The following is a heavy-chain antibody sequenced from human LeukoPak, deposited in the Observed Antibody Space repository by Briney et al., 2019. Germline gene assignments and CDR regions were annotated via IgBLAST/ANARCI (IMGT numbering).Heavy chain of an antibody. CDR3: ARGGNGWYFDL. D-gene: IGHD1-14*01. J-gene: IGHJ2*01. V-gene: IGHV4-34*01. Sequence: SETLSLTCAVYGGSFSGYYWNCFRQPPGKGLEWIGEINHSGSTNYKPSLKSRVTISLDTSQSQVSLKVNSVTAADTAVYFCARGGNGWYFDLWGRGTLVTVSS. CDR2: INHSGST. CDR1: GGSFSGYY.